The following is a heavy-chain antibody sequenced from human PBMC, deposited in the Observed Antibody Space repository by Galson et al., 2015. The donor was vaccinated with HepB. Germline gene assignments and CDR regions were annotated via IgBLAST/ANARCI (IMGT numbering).Heavy chain of an antibody. Sequence: SLRLSCATSGFTFSDYYMEWVRQAPGKGLEWVGRVRHKARRYTTDYVASVEGRFTISRDDSKNSLYLQMDSLKTEDTAVYYCSRTLPGIDLDCWGQGTLVTVSS. V-gene: IGHV3-72*01. CDR2: VRHKARRYTT. CDR1: GFTFSDYY. D-gene: IGHD3-3*02. J-gene: IGHJ4*02. CDR3: SRTLPGIDLDC.